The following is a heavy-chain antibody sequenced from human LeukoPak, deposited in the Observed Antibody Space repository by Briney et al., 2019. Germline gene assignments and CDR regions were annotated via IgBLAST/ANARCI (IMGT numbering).Heavy chain of an antibody. V-gene: IGHV3-21*01. CDR1: GFTFSSYS. CDR3: ARADRLGAALLASFDY. D-gene: IGHD3-16*01. CDR2: ISSSSSYI. J-gene: IGHJ4*02. Sequence: GGSLRLSCAASGFTFSSYSMNWVRQAPGKGLEWVSSISSSSSYIYYADSVKGRFTVSRDNAKNSLYLQMNSLRAEDTAVYYCARADRLGAALLASFDYWGQGTLVTVSS.